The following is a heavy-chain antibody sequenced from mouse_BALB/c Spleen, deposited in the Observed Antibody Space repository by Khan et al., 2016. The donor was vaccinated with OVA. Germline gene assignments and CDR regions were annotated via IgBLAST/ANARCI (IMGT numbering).Heavy chain of an antibody. Sequence: EVELVESGGGLVQPGGSRKLSCAASGFTFSSFGMHWVRQAPEKGLEWVAYISSGSSTIYYADTVKGRFTISRDNPKNTLFLQMTSLRSEETAMYYCARGYYGSSYGDAMDYWGQGTSVTVAS. CDR2: ISSGSSTI. V-gene: IGHV5-17*02. D-gene: IGHD1-1*01. J-gene: IGHJ4*01. CDR1: GFTFSSFG. CDR3: ARGYYGSSYGDAMDY.